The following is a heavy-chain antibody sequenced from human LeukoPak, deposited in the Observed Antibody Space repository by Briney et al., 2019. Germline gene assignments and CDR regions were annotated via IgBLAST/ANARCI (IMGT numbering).Heavy chain of an antibody. Sequence: ASVKVSCKASGYTFTSYGISWVRQAPGQGLEWMGWISAYNGNTNYAQKLQGRVTMTTDTSTSTAYMELRSLRSDDTAAYYCARQIKQTTVTTDYYGVDVWGQGTTVTVSS. J-gene: IGHJ6*02. V-gene: IGHV1-18*01. CDR3: ARQIKQTTVTTDYYGVDV. CDR2: ISAYNGNT. CDR1: GYTFTSYG. D-gene: IGHD4-17*01.